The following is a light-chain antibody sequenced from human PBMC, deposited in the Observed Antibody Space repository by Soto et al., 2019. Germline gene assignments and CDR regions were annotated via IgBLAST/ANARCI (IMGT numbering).Light chain of an antibody. Sequence: SYELTQPPSVPVAPGQTARITCGGNNIGSKSVHWYQQKPGQAPVLVVYDDSDRPSAIPERFSGSNSGNTATLTISRVEAGDEADYYCQVWDSSSDHPDWVFGGGTKVTVL. J-gene: IGLJ3*02. CDR2: DDS. CDR3: QVWDSSSDHPDWV. V-gene: IGLV3-21*02. CDR1: NIGSKS.